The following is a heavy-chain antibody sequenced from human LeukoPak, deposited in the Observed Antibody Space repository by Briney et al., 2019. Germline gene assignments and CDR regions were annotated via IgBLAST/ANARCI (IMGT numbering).Heavy chain of an antibody. Sequence: GASVKVSCKVSGYTLTELSMHWVRQAPGKGLEWMGGFDPEDGETIYAQKFQGRVTMTEDTSTDTAYMELSSPRSEDAAVYYCATLSYGDYPWWGQGTLVTVSS. CDR2: FDPEDGET. CDR3: ATLSYGDYPW. CDR1: GYTLTELS. V-gene: IGHV1-24*01. D-gene: IGHD4-17*01. J-gene: IGHJ4*02.